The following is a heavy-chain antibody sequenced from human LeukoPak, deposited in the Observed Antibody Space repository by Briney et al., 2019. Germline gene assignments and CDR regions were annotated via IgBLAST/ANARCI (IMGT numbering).Heavy chain of an antibody. D-gene: IGHD6-13*01. Sequence: GGSLRLSCEASGFSFSNYWMTWVRQAPGKGLEWVADTNQNGGQSYYVDSVKGRFTLSRDNAKNSLFLQLNSLRAEDTPVYYCVKNSGWYCLDYWGQGITVIVSS. CDR2: TNQNGGQS. V-gene: IGHV3-7*03. J-gene: IGHJ4*02. CDR1: GFSFSNYW. CDR3: VKNSGWYCLDY.